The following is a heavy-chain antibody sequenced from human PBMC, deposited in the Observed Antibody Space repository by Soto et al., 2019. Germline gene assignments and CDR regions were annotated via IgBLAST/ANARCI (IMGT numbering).Heavy chain of an antibody. V-gene: IGHV4-59*12. CDR3: ARRGTVSGFDY. CDR1: GDSISSYY. CDR2: IYYSGNT. Sequence: SETLSLTCTVSGDSISSYYWTWIRQPPGKGLEWIGHIYYSGNTNYNPSLKRRVTISVDTSKNQFSLKMSSVTAADTAVYYCARRGTVSGFDYWGQGTRVTVSS. D-gene: IGHD6-19*01. J-gene: IGHJ4*02.